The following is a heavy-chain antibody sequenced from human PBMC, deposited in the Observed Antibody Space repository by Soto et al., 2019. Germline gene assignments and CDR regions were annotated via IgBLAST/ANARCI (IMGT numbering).Heavy chain of an antibody. D-gene: IGHD3-9*01. CDR1: GFTFSSYG. CDR2: IWYDGSNK. CDR3: ARGYEYYDILTGYHYFDY. J-gene: IGHJ4*02. Sequence: QVQLVESGGGVVQPGRSLRLSCAASGFTFSSYGMHWVRQAPGKGLEWVAVIWYDGSNKDYADSVKGRFTISRDNSKNTLYLQMNSLRAEDTAVYYCARGYEYYDILTGYHYFDYWGQGTLVTVSS. V-gene: IGHV3-33*01.